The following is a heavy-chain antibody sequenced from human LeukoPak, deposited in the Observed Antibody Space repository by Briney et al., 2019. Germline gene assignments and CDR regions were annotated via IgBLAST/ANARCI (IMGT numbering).Heavy chain of an antibody. V-gene: IGHV1-18*01. CDR3: ARDARYCSGSTSYYRSASNWFDP. Sequence: ASVEVSCKASGYTFTSYGISWVRQAPGQGLEWMGWISAYNGNTNYAQELQGRVTMTTDTSTSTAYMELRSLRSDDTAVYYCARDARYCSGSTSYYRSASNWFDPWGQGTLVTVSS. D-gene: IGHD2-15*01. J-gene: IGHJ5*02. CDR1: GYTFTSYG. CDR2: ISAYNGNT.